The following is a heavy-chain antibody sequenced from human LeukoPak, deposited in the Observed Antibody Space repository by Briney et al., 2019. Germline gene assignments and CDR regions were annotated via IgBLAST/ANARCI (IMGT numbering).Heavy chain of an antibody. CDR1: GFTFNNYV. Sequence: GGSLRLSCAASGFTFNNYVMTWVRQAPGKGVDWVSAISGSGGTTYYADSVKGRFTISTDNSKNTLYLQMNSLRGEDTAVYYRAKEIVGVSEGGYWGQGTLVTVSS. D-gene: IGHD1-26*01. V-gene: IGHV3-23*01. CDR3: AKEIVGVSEGGY. CDR2: ISGSGGTT. J-gene: IGHJ4*02.